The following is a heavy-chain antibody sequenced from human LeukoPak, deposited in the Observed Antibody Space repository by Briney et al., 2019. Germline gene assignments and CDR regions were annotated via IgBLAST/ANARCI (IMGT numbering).Heavy chain of an antibody. CDR1: GGSFSGYY. CDR2: INHSGST. V-gene: IGHV4-34*01. J-gene: IGHJ6*03. CDR3: ARDMGSSTWSRDYYYIDV. Sequence: SETLSLTCAVYGGSFSGYYWSWIRQPPGKGLEWIGEINHSGSTNYNPSLKSRVSVSVDTSTNQFSLKLTSVTAADTAVYYCARDMGSSTWSRDYYYIDVWGKGTTVTVSS. D-gene: IGHD6-13*01.